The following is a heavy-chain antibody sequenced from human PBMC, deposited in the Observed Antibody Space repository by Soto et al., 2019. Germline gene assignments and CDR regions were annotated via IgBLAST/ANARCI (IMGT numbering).Heavy chain of an antibody. Sequence: QVQLQQWGAGLLKPSETLSLTFAVYGGAFSGYYWTWIRQPPGHGLEWIGEINHSGSTNCNPSLKSRVTISVDTSTNQFSLKMISVTAADTAVYYCARASNKLVYSDGPDYWGQGTLVTVSS. CDR3: ARASNKLVYSDGPDY. V-gene: IGHV4-34*01. CDR2: INHSGST. J-gene: IGHJ4*02. D-gene: IGHD5-18*01. CDR1: GGAFSGYY.